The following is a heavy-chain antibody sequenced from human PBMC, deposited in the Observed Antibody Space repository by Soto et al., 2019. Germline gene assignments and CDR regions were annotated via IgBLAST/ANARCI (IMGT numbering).Heavy chain of an antibody. D-gene: IGHD1-26*01. CDR1: GFTFSSYG. CDR2: ISYDGSNK. CDR3: AKRESYYVYFQH. J-gene: IGHJ1*01. V-gene: IGHV3-30*18. Sequence: QVQLVESGGGVVQPGRSLRLSCAASGFTFSSYGMHWVRQAPGKGLEWVAVISYDGSNKYYADSVKGRFTISRDNSKNTLYLQMNSLRAEDTAVYYCAKRESYYVYFQHWGQGTLVTVSS.